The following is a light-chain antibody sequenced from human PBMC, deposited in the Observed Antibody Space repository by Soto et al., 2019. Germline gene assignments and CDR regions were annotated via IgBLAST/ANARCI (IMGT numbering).Light chain of an antibody. Sequence: EIVLTQSPGTLSLSPGERATLSCRASQSVSSNYLAWYQQKPGQAPRLLIYSTSSRATGIPDRFGGSGSGTDFTLTISRLEPEDFAVYFCQQYGSSPWTFGHGTKVEIK. CDR2: STS. CDR1: QSVSSNY. J-gene: IGKJ1*01. CDR3: QQYGSSPWT. V-gene: IGKV3-20*01.